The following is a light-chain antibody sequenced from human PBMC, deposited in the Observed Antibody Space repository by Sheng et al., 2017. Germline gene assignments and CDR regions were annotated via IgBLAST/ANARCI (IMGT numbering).Light chain of an antibody. CDR2: SSS. CDR3: LQDYNYPYT. CDR1: QDIKND. V-gene: IGKV1-6*01. J-gene: IGKJ2*01. Sequence: AIQMTQSPSSLSASVGDTVAITCRASQDIKNDLGWYQHKPGTAPKLLIYSSSNLQSGVPSRFSGSVSGTVFTLTISSLQSEDCATYYCLQDYNYPYTFGQGPTLEIK.